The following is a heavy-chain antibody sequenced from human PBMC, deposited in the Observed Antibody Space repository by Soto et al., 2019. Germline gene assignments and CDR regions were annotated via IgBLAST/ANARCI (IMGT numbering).Heavy chain of an antibody. CDR1: GYAFTTYG. J-gene: IGHJ4*02. V-gene: IGHV1-18*01. CDR2: ISAHNGNT. CDR3: ARGRYGDY. Sequence: QVHLVQSGAEVKKPGASVKVSCQGSGYAFTTYGITWVRQAPGQGLEWMGWISAHNGNTNYAKKLQGRVTVTRDTSTSTAYMELRSLRYDDTAMYYCARGRYGDYSGQGHLVTVSS. D-gene: IGHD1-1*01.